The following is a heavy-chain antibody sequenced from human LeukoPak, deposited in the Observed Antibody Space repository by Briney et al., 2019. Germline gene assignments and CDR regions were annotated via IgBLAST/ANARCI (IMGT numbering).Heavy chain of an antibody. D-gene: IGHD5-24*01. J-gene: IGHJ5*02. CDR1: GGTFSSYA. CDR2: IIPILGIA. Sequence: APVKVSCKASGGTFSSYAISWVRQAPGQGLEWMGRIIPILGIANYAQKFQGRVTITADKSTSTAYMELSSLRSEDTAVYYCAGVRDGYNFWFDPWGQGTLVTVSS. CDR3: AGVRDGYNFWFDP. V-gene: IGHV1-69*04.